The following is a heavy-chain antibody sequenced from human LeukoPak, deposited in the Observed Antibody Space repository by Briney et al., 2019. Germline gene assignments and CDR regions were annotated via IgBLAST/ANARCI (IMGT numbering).Heavy chain of an antibody. Sequence: GGSLRLSCGASGFTFSSYSMNWVRQAPGKGLEWVSYISSSSSTIYYADSVKGRFTISRDNAKNSLYLQMNTLRAEDTAVYYCARNNCYDSSGYPHDYWGQGTQVTVFS. CDR1: GFTFSSYS. CDR2: ISSSSSTI. D-gene: IGHD3-22*01. J-gene: IGHJ4*02. CDR3: ARNNCYDSSGYPHDY. V-gene: IGHV3-48*01.